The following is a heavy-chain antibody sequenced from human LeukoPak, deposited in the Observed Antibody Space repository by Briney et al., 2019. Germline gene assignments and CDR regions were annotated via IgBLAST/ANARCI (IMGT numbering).Heavy chain of an antibody. Sequence: GGSLRLSCAASGFTFSSYSMNWVRQAPGKGLEWVSSISSSSSYIYYADSVKGLFTISRDNAKNSLYLQMNSLRAEDTAVYYCARGGPTVVTSPFDYWGQGTLVTVSS. J-gene: IGHJ4*02. CDR2: ISSSSSYI. V-gene: IGHV3-21*01. CDR3: ARGGPTVVTSPFDY. CDR1: GFTFSSYS. D-gene: IGHD4-23*01.